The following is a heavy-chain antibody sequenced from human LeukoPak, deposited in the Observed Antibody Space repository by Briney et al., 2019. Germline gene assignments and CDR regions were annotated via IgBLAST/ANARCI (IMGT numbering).Heavy chain of an antibody. J-gene: IGHJ4*02. V-gene: IGHV4-59*01. Sequence: SETVSLTCTVSGGSISSYYWSWIRQPPGKGLEWIGYIYYSGSTNYNPSVKSRVTISVDTSKNQFSLKLSSVTAADTAVYYCARSRVWPRVLFDYWGQGTLVTVTS. CDR3: ARSRVWPRVLFDY. CDR1: GGSISSYY. CDR2: IYYSGST. D-gene: IGHD6-13*01.